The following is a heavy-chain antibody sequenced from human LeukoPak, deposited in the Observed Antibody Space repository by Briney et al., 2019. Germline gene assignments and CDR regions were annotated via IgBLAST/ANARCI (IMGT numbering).Heavy chain of an antibody. CDR2: INPSSGDT. CDR3: ARGYGLVGTLVDY. V-gene: IGHV1-2*02. CDR1: GYTLTAYY. D-gene: IGHD1-7*01. Sequence: SVKVSCKASGYTLTAYYMHWVRQAPGQGLEWMGWINPSSGDTDYAQKFRGRVTMTRDTSISTAYMELSNLRLDDTAVYYCARGYGLVGTLVDYWGEGTLVTVSS. J-gene: IGHJ4*02.